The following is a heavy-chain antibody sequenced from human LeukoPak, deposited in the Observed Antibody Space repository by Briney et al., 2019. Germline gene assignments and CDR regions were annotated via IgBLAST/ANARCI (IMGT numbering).Heavy chain of an antibody. J-gene: IGHJ4*02. CDR1: GITFNTYS. CDR2: ISTSSSII. V-gene: IGHV3-48*01. CDR3: AREADLYSGWFGY. D-gene: IGHD6-19*01. Sequence: GGSVSLSCAASGITFNTYSMTWVRQAPGKGLEWLAYISTSSSIIDYADSVKGRFTISRDNAKNSLYLQMKSLRAEDTAVYYCAREADLYSGWFGYWGQGTQVTVSS.